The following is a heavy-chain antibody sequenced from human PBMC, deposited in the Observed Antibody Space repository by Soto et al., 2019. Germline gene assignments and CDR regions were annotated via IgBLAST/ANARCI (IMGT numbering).Heavy chain of an antibody. J-gene: IGHJ4*02. CDR3: ARDYSGFSGSHYIDYFNY. CDR1: GYTFTSYD. Sequence: ASVKVSCKASGYTFTSYDINWVRQATGQGLEWMGWMNPNSGNTGYAQKFQGRVTMTRNTSISTAYMQLSSLTSEDTAVYYCARDYSGFSGSHYIDYFNYWGQGALVTVSS. D-gene: IGHD1-26*01. CDR2: MNPNSGNT. V-gene: IGHV1-8*01.